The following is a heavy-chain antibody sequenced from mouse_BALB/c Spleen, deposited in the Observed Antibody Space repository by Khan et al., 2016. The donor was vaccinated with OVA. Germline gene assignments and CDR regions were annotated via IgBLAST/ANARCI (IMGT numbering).Heavy chain of an antibody. J-gene: IGHJ1*01. D-gene: IGHD2-1*01. CDR3: ARGDGNSLYWYFDV. V-gene: IGHV1-61*01. CDR2: IDPSDSET. CDR1: GYTFTSYW. Sequence: QVQLQQPGAELVRPGASVKLSCKASGYTFTSYWMNWVKQRPGQGLERIGMIDPSDSETHYNPMFKDKATLTVDKSSSTAYMQLSSQTSEDSAVYDCARGDGNSLYWYFDVWGAGTTVTVSS.